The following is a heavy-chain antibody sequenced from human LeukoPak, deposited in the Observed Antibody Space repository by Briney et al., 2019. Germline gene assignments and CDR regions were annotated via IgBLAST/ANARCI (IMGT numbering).Heavy chain of an antibody. CDR1: GFTFTSYW. J-gene: IGHJ4*02. CDR2: INTDGSRT. Sequence: GGSLRLSCAASGFTFTSYWMHWVRQAPGKGLVWVSLINTDGSRTSYADSVKGRFTISRDNAKNTPYLQMNSLRAEDTAVYYCARDGLTTVTYDYWGQGTLVTVSS. V-gene: IGHV3-74*01. CDR3: ARDGLTTVTYDY. D-gene: IGHD4-17*01.